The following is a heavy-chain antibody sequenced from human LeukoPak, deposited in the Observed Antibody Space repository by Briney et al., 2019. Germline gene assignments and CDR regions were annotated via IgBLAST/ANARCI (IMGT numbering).Heavy chain of an antibody. CDR2: INHSGST. CDR1: GGSFSGYY. J-gene: IGHJ5*02. D-gene: IGHD2-2*01. CDR3: ARTIVVVPAADKSGWFDP. V-gene: IGHV4-34*01. Sequence: SGTLSLTCAAYGGSFSGYYWSWIRQPPGKGLEWIGEINHSGSTNYNPSLKSRVTISVDTSKNQFSLKLSSVTAADTAVYYCARTIVVVPAADKSGWFDPWGQGTLVTVSS.